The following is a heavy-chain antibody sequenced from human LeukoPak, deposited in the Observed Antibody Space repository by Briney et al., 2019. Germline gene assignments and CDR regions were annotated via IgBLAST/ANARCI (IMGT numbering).Heavy chain of an antibody. Sequence: SQTLSLTCTVSGGSISSGSYYWSWIRQPAGKGLEWIARIYTSGSTNYNPSLKSRVTISVDTSKNQSSLKLSSVTAADTAVYYCAREREDATVTTSQDAFDIWGQGTMVTVSS. J-gene: IGHJ3*02. D-gene: IGHD4-17*01. V-gene: IGHV4-61*02. CDR1: GGSISSGSYY. CDR2: IYTSGST. CDR3: AREREDATVTTSQDAFDI.